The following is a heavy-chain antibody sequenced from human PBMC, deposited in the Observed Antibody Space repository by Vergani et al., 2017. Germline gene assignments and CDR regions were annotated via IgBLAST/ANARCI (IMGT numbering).Heavy chain of an antibody. D-gene: IGHD2-2*01. J-gene: IGHJ6*02. V-gene: IGHV1-46*03. Sequence: QVQLVQSGAEVKKPGASVKVSCKASGYTFTSYYMHWVRQAPGQGLEWMGIINPSGGSTSYAQKFQGRVTMTRDTSTRTVYMELSSLRSEDTAVYYCARVGPYWSSTSCEPGYYYYGMDVWGQGTTVTVSS. CDR3: ARVGPYWSSTSCEPGYYYYGMDV. CDR1: GYTFTSYY. CDR2: INPSGGST.